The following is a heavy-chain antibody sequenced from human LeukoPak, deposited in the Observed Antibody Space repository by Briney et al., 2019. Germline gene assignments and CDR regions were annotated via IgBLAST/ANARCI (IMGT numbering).Heavy chain of an antibody. CDR1: GDSVSRDSYY. V-gene: IGHV4-61*01. CDR2: IYFSGTT. Sequence: ETPSLSCTVSGDSVSRDSYYWSCSRPPPGNGLEWIGYIYFSGTTTKNPSLKSRVTLTVDTSKNQSYLKLNSVTAADTAVYYCARDSRGYYDSSGYFDHWGQGTLVTVSS. J-gene: IGHJ4*02. D-gene: IGHD3-22*01. CDR3: ARDSRGYYDSSGYFDH.